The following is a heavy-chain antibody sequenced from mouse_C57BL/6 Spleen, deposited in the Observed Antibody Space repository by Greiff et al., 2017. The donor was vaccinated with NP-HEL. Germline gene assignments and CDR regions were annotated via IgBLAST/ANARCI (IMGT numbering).Heavy chain of an antibody. Sequence: EVKLVESEGGLVQPGSSMKLSCTASGFTFSDYYMAWVRQVPEKGLEWVANINYDGSSTYYLDSLKSRFIISRDNAKNILYLQMSSLKSEDTATYYCARDLFRYYGSSYGYFDVWGTGTTVSVSS. J-gene: IGHJ1*03. CDR1: GFTFSDYY. CDR2: INYDGSST. V-gene: IGHV5-16*01. CDR3: ARDLFRYYGSSYGYFDV. D-gene: IGHD1-1*01.